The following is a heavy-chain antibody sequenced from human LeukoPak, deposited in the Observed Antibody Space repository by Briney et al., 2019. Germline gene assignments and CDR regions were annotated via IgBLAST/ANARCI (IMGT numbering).Heavy chain of an antibody. CDR2: ISAYNGNT. V-gene: IGHV1-18*01. Sequence: ASVKVSCKASGYTFTSYGISWVRQAPGQGLEWMGWISAYNGNTNYAQKLQGRVTMTTDTSTSTAYMELRSLRSDDTAVYYCARRWGPHCSSISCYWRDWYFDLWGRSTLVTVSS. J-gene: IGHJ2*01. CDR3: ARRWGPHCSSISCYWRDWYFDL. D-gene: IGHD2-2*01. CDR1: GYTFTSYG.